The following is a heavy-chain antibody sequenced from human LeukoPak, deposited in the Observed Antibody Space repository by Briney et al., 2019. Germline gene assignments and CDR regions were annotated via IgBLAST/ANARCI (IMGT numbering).Heavy chain of an antibody. Sequence: GGSLRLSCAASGFTFSSYGMHWVRQAPGKGLERVAVISYDGSNKYYADPVKGRFTISRDNSKNTLYLQMNSLRVEDTAVYYCAKDLGIAVAPAGYFDYWGQGTLVTVSS. CDR3: AKDLGIAVAPAGYFDY. CDR2: ISYDGSNK. J-gene: IGHJ4*02. CDR1: GFTFSSYG. V-gene: IGHV3-30*18. D-gene: IGHD6-19*01.